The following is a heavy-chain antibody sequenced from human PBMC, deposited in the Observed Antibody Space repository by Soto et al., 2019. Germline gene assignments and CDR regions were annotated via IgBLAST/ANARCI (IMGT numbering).Heavy chain of an antibody. CDR3: AIRTPPNDY. Sequence: LVESLKISCKASGFTFSSYSLGWVRHMPGKGLEWMGSIYSSDSNANYSPSFQGHVTISIDKSISSAYVQWSSLKASDTAIYYCAIRTPPNDYWGQGTLVTVSS. V-gene: IGHV5-10-1*01. J-gene: IGHJ4*02. CDR1: GFTFSSYS. D-gene: IGHD1-7*01. CDR2: IYSSDSNA.